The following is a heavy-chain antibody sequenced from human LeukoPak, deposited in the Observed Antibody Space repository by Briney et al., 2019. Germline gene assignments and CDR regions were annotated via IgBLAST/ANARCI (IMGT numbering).Heavy chain of an antibody. CDR2: INENGSEK. Sequence: GGYLRLSCAASGFTFTTYWMTWVRQTPGKGLQWVANINENGSEKNYLNSVKGRFTISRDNVKNSLYLQMNSLTAEDTAVYYCATYRRSSLTKQDYWGQGTLVTVSS. J-gene: IGHJ4*02. V-gene: IGHV3-7*01. CDR3: ATYRRSSLTKQDY. D-gene: IGHD4-11*01. CDR1: GFTFTTYW.